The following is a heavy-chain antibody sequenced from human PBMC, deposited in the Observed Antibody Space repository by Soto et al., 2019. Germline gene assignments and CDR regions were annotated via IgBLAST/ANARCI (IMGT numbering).Heavy chain of an antibody. CDR3: AVDLVVAATFDY. Sequence: QVQLVQSGAEVKKPGASVKVSCKASGYTFTSYDINWVRQATGQGLEWMGWMNPNSGNTGYAQKFQGRVTMTRNTSISTAYMEPSSLRSEDTAVYYCAVDLVVAATFDYWGQGTLVTVSS. CDR1: GYTFTSYD. D-gene: IGHD2-15*01. V-gene: IGHV1-8*01. CDR2: MNPNSGNT. J-gene: IGHJ4*02.